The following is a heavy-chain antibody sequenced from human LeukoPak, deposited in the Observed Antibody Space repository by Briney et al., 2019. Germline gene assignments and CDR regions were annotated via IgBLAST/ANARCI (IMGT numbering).Heavy chain of an antibody. Sequence: GGSLRLSCAASGFPFDNYAMNWVRQAPGKGLEWVSSISESGDTTHYADSVKGRFTISRDNSQNTLFLQMNSLRAEDTALYYCAKRYFGNYYFDFWGQGTLVTVSS. D-gene: IGHD3-9*01. V-gene: IGHV3-23*01. CDR1: GFPFDNYA. CDR2: ISESGDTT. J-gene: IGHJ4*02. CDR3: AKRYFGNYYFDF.